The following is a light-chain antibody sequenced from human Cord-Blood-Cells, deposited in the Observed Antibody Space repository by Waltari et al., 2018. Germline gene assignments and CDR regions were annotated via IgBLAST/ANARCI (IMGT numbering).Light chain of an antibody. CDR1: QSVLYSSNNKNY. CDR2: WAS. Sequence: DIVITQSPDSLAVFLGGRATIHCKSSQSVLYSSNNKNYLAWYQQKPGQPPKLLIYWASTRESGVPDRFSGSGSGTDFTLTISSLQAEDVAVYYCQQYYSTHSFGQGTKLEIK. J-gene: IGKJ2*03. V-gene: IGKV4-1*01. CDR3: QQYYSTHS.